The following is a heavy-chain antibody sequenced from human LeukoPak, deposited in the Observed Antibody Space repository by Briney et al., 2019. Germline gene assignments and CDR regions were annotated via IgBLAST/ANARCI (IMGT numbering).Heavy chain of an antibody. J-gene: IGHJ2*01. CDR1: GGTFSSYA. CDR3: ATRGITIFGVQSNNWYFDL. CDR2: IIPIFGTA. V-gene: IGHV1-69*05. D-gene: IGHD3-3*01. Sequence: SVKVSCNASGGTFSSYAISWVRQAPGQGLEWMGGIIPIFGTANYAQKFQGRDTITTDESTSTAYMELSSLRSEDTAVYYCATRGITIFGVQSNNWYFDLWGRGTLVTVSS.